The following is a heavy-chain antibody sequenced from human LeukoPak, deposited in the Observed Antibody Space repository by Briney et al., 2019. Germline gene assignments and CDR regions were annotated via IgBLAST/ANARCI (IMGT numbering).Heavy chain of an antibody. J-gene: IGHJ5*02. CDR2: ISGSGST. Sequence: GGSLRLSCAASGFTFSSYAMSWVRQAPGKGLEWVSAISGSGSTYYADSVKGRFTISRDNSKNTLYLQMNSLRAEDTAVYYCAKEMGSRDYGDPYNWFDPWGQGTLVTVSS. D-gene: IGHD4-17*01. CDR1: GFTFSSYA. CDR3: AKEMGSRDYGDPYNWFDP. V-gene: IGHV3-23*01.